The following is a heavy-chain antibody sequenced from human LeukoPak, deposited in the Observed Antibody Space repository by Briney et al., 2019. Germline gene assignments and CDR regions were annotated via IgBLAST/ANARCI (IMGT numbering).Heavy chain of an antibody. CDR1: GYSFFHSW. CDR2: IFPGDPDT. V-gene: IGHV5-51*01. Sequence: GESLKISCEAFGYSFFHSWLGWVRQIPGKGLEWMGMIFPGDPDTRYSPSFQGHVTISAGRSTNTAYLHLSNQKASDTAIYYCARADSRISAIDYWGQGTLVTVSS. CDR3: ARADSRISAIDY. D-gene: IGHD5-18*01. J-gene: IGHJ4*02.